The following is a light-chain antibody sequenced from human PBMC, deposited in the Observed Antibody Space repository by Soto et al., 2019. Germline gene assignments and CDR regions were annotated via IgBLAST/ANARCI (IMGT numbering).Light chain of an antibody. Sequence: DIQMTQSPSTLSASVGDRVTITCRASQSVTSWLAWYQQKPGKAPKLLIYDASSLESGVPSRFSGRGSGTEFTLTISSLQPDDFATYYCHQYNSYPFTFGPGTKVDIK. CDR1: QSVTSW. V-gene: IGKV1-5*01. J-gene: IGKJ3*01. CDR3: HQYNSYPFT. CDR2: DAS.